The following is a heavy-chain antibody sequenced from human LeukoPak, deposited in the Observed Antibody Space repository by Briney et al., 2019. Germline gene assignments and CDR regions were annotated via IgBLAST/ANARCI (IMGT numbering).Heavy chain of an antibody. D-gene: IGHD7-27*01. Sequence: RGSLRLSCAASGFTSSSYAMHWVRQAPGKGLEWVAVISYDGSNKYYADSVKGRFTISRDNSKNTLYLQMNSLRAEDTAVYYCARGGLGMKENNFDYWGQGTLVTVSS. CDR3: ARGGLGMKENNFDY. CDR2: ISYDGSNK. J-gene: IGHJ4*02. CDR1: GFTSSSYA. V-gene: IGHV3-30*04.